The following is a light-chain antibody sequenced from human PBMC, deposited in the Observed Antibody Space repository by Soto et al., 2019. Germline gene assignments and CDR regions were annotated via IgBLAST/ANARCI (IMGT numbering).Light chain of an antibody. CDR1: SRDVAAYNT. V-gene: IGLV2-11*01. J-gene: IGLJ1*01. CDR2: DVS. CDR3: CSYAGSYVHFV. Sequence: QSALTQPRSVSGSPGQSVTISCTGTSRDVAAYNTVSWYQHLPGKAPKLMIFDVSERPSGVPDRFSGSKSGNTASLTISGLQAEDDADYYCCSYAGSYVHFVFGTGTKLTVL.